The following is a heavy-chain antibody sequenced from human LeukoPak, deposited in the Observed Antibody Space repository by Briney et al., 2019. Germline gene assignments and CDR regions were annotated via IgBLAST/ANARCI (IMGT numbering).Heavy chain of an antibody. CDR2: INHSGST. D-gene: IGHD6-19*01. V-gene: IGHV4-39*07. Sequence: PSETLSLTCTVSGGSISSSTYYWGWLRQPPGKGLEWIGEINHSGSTNYNPSLKSRVTISVDTSKNQFSLKLSSVTAADTAVYYCARRRRSSSSGWYPRDAFDIWGQGTMVTVSS. CDR1: GGSISSSTYY. J-gene: IGHJ3*02. CDR3: ARRRRSSSSGWYPRDAFDI.